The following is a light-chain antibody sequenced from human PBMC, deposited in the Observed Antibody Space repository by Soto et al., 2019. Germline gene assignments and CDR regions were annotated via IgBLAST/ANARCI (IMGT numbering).Light chain of an antibody. Sequence: DIQMTQSPCSLSASVGDRVTITCQASQDISDYVKWYQQKPGKPPKVLIYDASNLEAGVPSRFRGSGSGTDFTFTISRLQPEDIATYYCQQYENLPTFGQGTRLEIK. CDR1: QDISDY. CDR2: DAS. J-gene: IGKJ5*01. CDR3: QQYENLPT. V-gene: IGKV1-33*01.